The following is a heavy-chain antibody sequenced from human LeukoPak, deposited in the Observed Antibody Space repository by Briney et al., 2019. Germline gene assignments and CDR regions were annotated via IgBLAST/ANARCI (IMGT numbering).Heavy chain of an antibody. CDR2: IPNSGST. CDR1: GGSISSGGYS. CDR3: ARHYDSSGYWYYFDY. J-gene: IGHJ4*02. D-gene: IGHD3-22*01. V-gene: IGHV4-31*03. Sequence: SETLSLTCTVSGGSISSGGYSWTWIRQHPGKGLEWIGYIPNSGSTYYNPSLKSRVTISVDMSNKQFSLKLNSVTAADTAVYYCARHYDSSGYWYYFDYWGQGTLVTVSS.